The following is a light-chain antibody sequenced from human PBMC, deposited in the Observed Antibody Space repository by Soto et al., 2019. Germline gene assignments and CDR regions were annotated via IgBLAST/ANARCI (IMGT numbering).Light chain of an antibody. Sequence: QSVLTQPPSASGTPGQRVTISCSGSSSNVGSNTVSWYQQLPGTAPKVLIYSDDQRPSGVPDRFSGSRSGSSASLAISGLQSGDEADYYCASWDDSLNGWVIGVGTKLTVL. CDR2: SDD. V-gene: IGLV1-44*01. J-gene: IGLJ3*02. CDR1: SSNVGSNT. CDR3: ASWDDSLNGWV.